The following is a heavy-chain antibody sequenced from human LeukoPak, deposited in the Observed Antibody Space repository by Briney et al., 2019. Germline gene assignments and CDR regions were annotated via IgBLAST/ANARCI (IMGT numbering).Heavy chain of an antibody. D-gene: IGHD3-9*01. CDR1: GYTFTGYY. CDR2: INPSSGGT. CDR3: ARDRLVRYFEANWFDP. J-gene: IGHJ5*02. V-gene: IGHV1-2*02. Sequence: ASVKVSCKASGYTFTGYYMHWVRQAPGQGLEWMGWINPSSGGTNYAQKFQGRVTMTRDTSISTAYMELSRLRSDDTAVYYCARDRLVRYFEANWFDPWGQGTLVTVSS.